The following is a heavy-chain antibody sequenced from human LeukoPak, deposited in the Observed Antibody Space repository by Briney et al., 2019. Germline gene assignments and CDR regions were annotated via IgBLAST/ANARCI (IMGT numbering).Heavy chain of an antibody. D-gene: IGHD2/OR15-2a*01. CDR1: GFTFSYSG. Sequence: GGSLRLSCAASGFTFSYSGMHWVRQAPGKGLEWVAVISYDGKEKYYADSVKGRFTISRDNSKNTLYLQMNSLRAEDTAVYYCARAYYRVDYWGQGTLVTVSS. V-gene: IGHV3-30*03. CDR2: ISYDGKEK. J-gene: IGHJ4*02. CDR3: ARAYYRVDY.